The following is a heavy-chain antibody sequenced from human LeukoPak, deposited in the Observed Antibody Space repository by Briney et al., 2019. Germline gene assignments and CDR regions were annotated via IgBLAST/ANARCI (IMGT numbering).Heavy chain of an antibody. CDR3: ARDGYLGYCRGGSCPDFDY. J-gene: IGHJ4*02. Sequence: TGGALRLSCSASGFTFCTYWVSWLRQAPGKGLEWGASLKQDGSEKYYVDSVKGRFTISRDNAKNSLYLQMNSLRAEDTAVYYCARDGYLGYCRGGSCPDFDYWGQGILVTV. CDR1: GFTFCTYW. V-gene: IGHV3-7*01. CDR2: LKQDGSEK. D-gene: IGHD2-15*01.